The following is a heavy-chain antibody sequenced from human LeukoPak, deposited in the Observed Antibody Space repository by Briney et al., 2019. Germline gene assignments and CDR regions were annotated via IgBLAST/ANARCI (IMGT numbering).Heavy chain of an antibody. Sequence: GGSLRLSCTASGFIFTKYAMSWVRQAPGKGLEWVSAISGRVESTYYADSVKGRFTVSRDNSKNTLYLQMNSLRAEDTAVYYCARGAVAGHDAFDIWGQGTMVTVSS. J-gene: IGHJ3*02. D-gene: IGHD6-19*01. V-gene: IGHV3-23*01. CDR1: GFIFTKYA. CDR2: ISGRVEST. CDR3: ARGAVAGHDAFDI.